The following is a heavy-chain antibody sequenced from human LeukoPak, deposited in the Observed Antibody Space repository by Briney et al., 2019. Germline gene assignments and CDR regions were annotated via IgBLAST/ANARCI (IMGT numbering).Heavy chain of an antibody. CDR3: ARQGAAVYNWFDP. J-gene: IGHJ5*02. CDR2: IYYSGST. CDR1: GGSISSSSYY. Sequence: SETLSLTCTVSGGSISSSSYYWGWIRQPPGKGLEWIGSIYYSGSTNYNPSLKSRVTISVDTSKNQFSLKLSSVTAADTAVYYCARQGAAVYNWFDPWGQGTLVTVSS. D-gene: IGHD6-13*01. V-gene: IGHV4-39*01.